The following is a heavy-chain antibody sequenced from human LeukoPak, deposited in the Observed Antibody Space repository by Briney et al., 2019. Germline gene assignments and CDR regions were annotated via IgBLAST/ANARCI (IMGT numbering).Heavy chain of an antibody. V-gene: IGHV3-30*18. Sequence: PGGSLRLSCAASGFTFSSYGMHWVRQAPGKGLEWVAVISYDGSNKYYADSVKGRFTISRENSKNTLYLQMNSLRAEDKAVYCCAKSGEWLRSGYYFDYWGQGTLVTVSS. CDR2: ISYDGSNK. CDR3: AKSGEWLRSGYYFDY. D-gene: IGHD5-12*01. CDR1: GFTFSSYG. J-gene: IGHJ4*02.